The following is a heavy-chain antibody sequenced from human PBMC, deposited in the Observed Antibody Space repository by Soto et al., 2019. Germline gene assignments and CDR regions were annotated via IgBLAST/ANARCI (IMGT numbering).Heavy chain of an antibody. CDR1: GGSISSGGYY. CDR2: IYYSGST. V-gene: IGHV4-31*03. J-gene: IGHJ6*02. CDR3: ARDCTVVTGGGMDV. Sequence: QVQLQESGPGLVKPSQTLSLTCTVTGGSISSGGYYWSWIRQHPGKGLEWIGYIYYSGSTYYNPSSSGRVTXXVXTXXNQCALKLSSGTAADTAVYYCARDCTVVTGGGMDVWGQGTTVTVSS. D-gene: IGHD2-15*01.